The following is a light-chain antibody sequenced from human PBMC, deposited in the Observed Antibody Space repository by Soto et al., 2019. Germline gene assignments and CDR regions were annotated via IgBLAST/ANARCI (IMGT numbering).Light chain of an antibody. Sequence: EIVMTQSPATLSVSPGERATLSCRASQSVSSILAWYQQKPGQAPRFLIYGASTRATGIPARFSGSGSGTEFTLTISGLQSEDFAVYYCQQYNYWPRTFGQGTKVEIK. V-gene: IGKV3-15*01. J-gene: IGKJ1*01. CDR3: QQYNYWPRT. CDR1: QSVSSI. CDR2: GAS.